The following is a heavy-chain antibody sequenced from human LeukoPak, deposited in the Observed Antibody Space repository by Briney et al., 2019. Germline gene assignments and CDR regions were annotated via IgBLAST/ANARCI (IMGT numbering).Heavy chain of an antibody. CDR1: GGSFSGYY. D-gene: IGHD2-15*01. CDR2: INHSGST. J-gene: IGHJ4*02. V-gene: IGHV4-34*01. Sequence: SETLSLTCAVYGGSFSGYYWSWIRQPPGKGLEWIGEINHSGSTNYNPSLKSRVTISVDTSKNQFSLKLSSVTAADTAVYYCASSCSGGSCYSSSPDYWGQGTLVTVSS. CDR3: ASSCSGGSCYSSSPDY.